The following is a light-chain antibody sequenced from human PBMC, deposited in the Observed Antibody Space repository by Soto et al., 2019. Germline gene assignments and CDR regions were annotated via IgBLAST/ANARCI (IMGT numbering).Light chain of an antibody. CDR3: QQYGSSPPPIT. V-gene: IGKV3-15*01. J-gene: IGKJ5*01. CDR1: QSVSSN. Sequence: EIVMTQSPATLSVSPGERATLSCRASQSVSSNLAWYQQKPGQAPRLLIYGASTRATGIPARFSGSGSGTEFTLTISSLQSEDFAVYYCQQYGSSPPPITFGQGTRLEI. CDR2: GAS.